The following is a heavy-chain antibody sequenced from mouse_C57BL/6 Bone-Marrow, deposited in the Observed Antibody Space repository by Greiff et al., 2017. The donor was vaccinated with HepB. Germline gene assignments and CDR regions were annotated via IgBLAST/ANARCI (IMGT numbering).Heavy chain of an antibody. CDR1: GYTFTSYW. CDR2: IHPNSGSN. J-gene: IGHJ2*01. CDR3: AGVDYYGPHFDY. V-gene: IGHV1-64*01. D-gene: IGHD1-1*01. Sequence: QVQLQQPGAELVKPGASVKLSCKASGYTFTSYWMHWVKQRPGQGLEWIGMIHPNSGSNNYNEKFKSKATLTVDKSSSTAYMQLSSLTSEDSAVYYCAGVDYYGPHFDYWGQGTTLTVSS.